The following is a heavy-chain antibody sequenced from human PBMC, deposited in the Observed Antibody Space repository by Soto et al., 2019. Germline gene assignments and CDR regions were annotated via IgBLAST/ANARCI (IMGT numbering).Heavy chain of an antibody. Sequence: QVLLVDSGGGVVQPGGSLRLSCAASGFTLSSYAMNWVRQAPGKGLEWGALISHDGINKYYAASVRGRFTISRDSSTNTLYLQMNSLRAADTAVYYCGRCTSTSCHLGSDYWGQGTLVTVSS. CDR3: GRCTSTSCHLGSDY. CDR1: GFTLSSYA. CDR2: ISHDGINK. J-gene: IGHJ4*02. D-gene: IGHD2-2*01. V-gene: IGHV3-30-3*01.